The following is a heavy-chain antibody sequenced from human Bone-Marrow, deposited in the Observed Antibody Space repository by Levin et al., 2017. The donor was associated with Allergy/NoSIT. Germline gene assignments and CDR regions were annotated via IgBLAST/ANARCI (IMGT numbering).Heavy chain of an antibody. CDR3: ARDLGNYGSFDP. D-gene: IGHD1-7*01. CDR2: IRGYNGQT. Sequence: GESLKISCKTSGYVFTNYGIIWVRQAPGQGLEWMGGIRGYNGQTKSSQTFQDRVTMTTDTYTSTAYLELRSLRSDDTAVYYCARDLGNYGSFDPWGQGTLVTVSS. J-gene: IGHJ5*02. CDR1: GYVFTNYG. V-gene: IGHV1-18*01.